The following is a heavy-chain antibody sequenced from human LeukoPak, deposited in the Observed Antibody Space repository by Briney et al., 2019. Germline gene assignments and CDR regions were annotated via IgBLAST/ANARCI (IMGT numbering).Heavy chain of an antibody. Sequence: ASVKVSCKASGYTFTGYYMHWVRQAPGQGLEWMGWINPNSGGTNYAQKFQGWVTMTRDTSISTAYMELSRLRSDDTAVYYCARGGETYYYDSSGYYSPRFYYYYGMDVWGQGTTVTVSS. J-gene: IGHJ6*02. D-gene: IGHD3-22*01. V-gene: IGHV1-2*04. CDR2: INPNSGGT. CDR1: GYTFTGYY. CDR3: ARGGETYYYDSSGYYSPRFYYYYGMDV.